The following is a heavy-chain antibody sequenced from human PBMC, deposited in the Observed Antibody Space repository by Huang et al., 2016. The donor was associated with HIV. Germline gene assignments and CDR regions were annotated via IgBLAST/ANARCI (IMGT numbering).Heavy chain of an antibody. V-gene: IGHV4-59*02. CDR2: VYDSGTN. CDR1: GDSVSSHY. Sequence: QVRLQESGPGLVKPSETLSLSCTVSGDSVSSHYWGWIRHPPGKGLEWIGTVYDSGTNKDNTGLKSRITISVDTSKNGFSLNITSVSAADTAMYFCVRDQGRLAVGGIDNWFDPWGQGALVTVSS. CDR3: VRDQGRLAVGGIDNWFDP. D-gene: IGHD6-19*01. J-gene: IGHJ5*02.